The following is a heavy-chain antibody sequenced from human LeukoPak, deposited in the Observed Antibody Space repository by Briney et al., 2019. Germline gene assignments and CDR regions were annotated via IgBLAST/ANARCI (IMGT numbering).Heavy chain of an antibody. J-gene: IGHJ5*02. Sequence: ASVKVSCTASGYTFTSYDIDWVRQATGQGLEWMGWMNPNSGNTGYAQKFQGRVTMTRNTSISTAYMELSSLRSEDTAVYYCARASRGLWFGELDFNWFDPWGQGTLVTVSS. V-gene: IGHV1-8*01. CDR2: MNPNSGNT. CDR1: GYTFTSYD. CDR3: ARASRGLWFGELDFNWFDP. D-gene: IGHD3-10*01.